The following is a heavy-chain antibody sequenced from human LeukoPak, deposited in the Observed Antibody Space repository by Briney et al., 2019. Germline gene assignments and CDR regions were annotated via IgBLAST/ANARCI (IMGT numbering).Heavy chain of an antibody. Sequence: GGSLRLSCAAPGFTLISYAMHWFRQAPGKGLEGVAFIRYDGSNKYYADSVKGRFTISRDNSKNTLYLQMNSLRAEDTAVYYCAKASKGIRFLEWLYFDYWGQGTLVTVSS. D-gene: IGHD3-3*01. J-gene: IGHJ4*02. CDR1: GFTLISYA. V-gene: IGHV3-30*02. CDR3: AKASKGIRFLEWLYFDY. CDR2: IRYDGSNK.